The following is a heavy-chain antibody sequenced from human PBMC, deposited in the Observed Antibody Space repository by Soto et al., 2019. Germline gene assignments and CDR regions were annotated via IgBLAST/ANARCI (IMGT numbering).Heavy chain of an antibody. CDR2: ISGSGGST. J-gene: IGHJ4*02. CDR1: VVPCNRYA. Sequence: GGSLRPSSAASVVPCNRYAMSWVRQAPGKGLEWVSAISGSGGSTYYADSVKGRFTISRDNSKNTLYLQMNSLRAEDTAVYYCAKDDGSRWSHGEWGQGTLVTVSS. D-gene: IGHD6-13*01. V-gene: IGHV3-23*01. CDR3: AKDDGSRWSHGE.